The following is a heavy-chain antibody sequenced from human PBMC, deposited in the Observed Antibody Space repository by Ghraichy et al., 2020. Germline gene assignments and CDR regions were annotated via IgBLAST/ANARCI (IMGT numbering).Heavy chain of an antibody. V-gene: IGHV3-49*03. J-gene: IGHJ4*02. Sequence: GESLNISCTTSGFTFGDYAMSWFRQAPGKGLEWVGFIRSKAYGGTTEYAASVKGRFTISRDDSKSIAYLQMNSLKTEDTAVYYCTRVRQWLEPFFDYWGQGTLVTVSS. D-gene: IGHD6-19*01. CDR3: TRVRQWLEPFFDY. CDR1: GFTFGDYA. CDR2: IRSKAYGGTT.